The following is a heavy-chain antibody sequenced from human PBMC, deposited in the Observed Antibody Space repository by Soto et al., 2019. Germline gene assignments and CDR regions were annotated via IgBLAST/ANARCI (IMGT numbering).Heavy chain of an antibody. CDR2: LSAGGTAT. Sequence: EVQLLESGGGLVQPGGSLRLSCAASGFIFSSSAMTWVRQAPGKGLEWVSGLSAGGTATYYADSVKGRFTISRDNSKKTRYLQVKSRRVEDTALYYCARAVGGSSYAYLPAYWGHGTRVTVSS. V-gene: IGHV3-23*01. J-gene: IGHJ4*01. CDR1: GFIFSSSA. CDR3: ARAVGGSSYAYLPAY. D-gene: IGHD5-18*01.